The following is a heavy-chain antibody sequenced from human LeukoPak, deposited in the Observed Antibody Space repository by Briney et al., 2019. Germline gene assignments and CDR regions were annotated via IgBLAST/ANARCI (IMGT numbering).Heavy chain of an antibody. CDR2: ISSGDSTT. D-gene: IGHD5-18*01. CDR3: ARVQQPSGIQGYYYGMDV. V-gene: IGHV3-48*03. Sequence: GRSLRLSCAASGFTFSSYAMHWVRQAPGKGLEWVSYISSGDSTTYYADSVRGRFTISRDNAKNSLYLQMNSLRAEDTAVYYCARVQQPSGIQGYYYGMDVWGQGTTVTVSS. CDR1: GFTFSSYA. J-gene: IGHJ6*02.